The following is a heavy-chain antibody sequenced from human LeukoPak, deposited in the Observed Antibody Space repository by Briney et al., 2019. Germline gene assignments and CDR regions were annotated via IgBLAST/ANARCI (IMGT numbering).Heavy chain of an antibody. Sequence: PSQTLSLTCTVSGGSISSGDYYWSWIRQPPGKGLEWTGYIYYSGSTYYNPSLKSRVTISVDTSKNQFSLKLSSVTAADTAVYYCARSGYSSGWYTDYWGQGTLVTVSS. D-gene: IGHD6-19*01. CDR2: IYYSGST. CDR1: GGSISSGDYY. V-gene: IGHV4-30-4*08. J-gene: IGHJ4*02. CDR3: ARSGYSSGWYTDY.